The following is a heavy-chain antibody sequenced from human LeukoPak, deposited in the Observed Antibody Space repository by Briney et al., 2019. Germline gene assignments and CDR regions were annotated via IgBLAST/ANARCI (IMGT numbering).Heavy chain of an antibody. Sequence: SETLSLTCAVYGGSFSGYYCSWIRQPPGKGLEWIGEINHSGSTNYNPSLKSRVTISVDTSKNQFSLKLSSVTAADTAVYYCAREYSSGWGTRSAFDYWGQGTMVTVSS. CDR3: AREYSSGWGTRSAFDY. CDR2: INHSGST. V-gene: IGHV4-34*01. CDR1: GGSFSGYY. J-gene: IGHJ4*02. D-gene: IGHD6-19*01.